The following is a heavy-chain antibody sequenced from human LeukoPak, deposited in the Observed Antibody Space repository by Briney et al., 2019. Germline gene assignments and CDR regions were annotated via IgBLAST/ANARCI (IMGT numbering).Heavy chain of an antibody. V-gene: IGHV4-38-2*02. Sequence: SETLSLTCTVSGYSISSGYYWGWIRPPPGKGLEWIGSIYHSGSTYYNPSLKSRVTISVDTSKNQFSLKLSSVTAADTAVYYCARGDDYVDYWGQGTLVTVSS. D-gene: IGHD3-16*01. CDR1: GYSISSGYY. J-gene: IGHJ4*02. CDR3: ARGDDYVDY. CDR2: IYHSGST.